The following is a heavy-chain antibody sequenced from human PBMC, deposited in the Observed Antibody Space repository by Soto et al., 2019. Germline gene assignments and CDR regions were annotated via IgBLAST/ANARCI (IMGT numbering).Heavy chain of an antibody. V-gene: IGHV4-59*01. CDR1: GGSLSRYD. J-gene: IGHJ4*03. CDR3: ARVNIWRQRYTPDY. Sequence: SETLSLSCTVSGGSLSRYDWSWIRQPPGKGLEWIGYIYYSGSTNYNPSLKSRVTISVDTSKNQFSLKLSSVTAADTAVYYCARVNIWRQRYTPDYRGQGPL. CDR2: IYYSGST. D-gene: IGHD3-16*02.